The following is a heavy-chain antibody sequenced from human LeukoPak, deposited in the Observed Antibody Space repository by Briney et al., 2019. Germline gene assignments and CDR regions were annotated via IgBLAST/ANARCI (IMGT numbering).Heavy chain of an antibody. CDR2: ISYDGSNK. D-gene: IGHD6-13*01. CDR3: AKDRDSSSWLNWFDP. V-gene: IGHV3-30*18. J-gene: IGHJ5*02. Sequence: GGSLRLSCAASGFTFSSYGMHWVRQAPGKGLEWVAVISYDGSNKYYVDSVKGRFTISRDNSKNTLYLQMNSLRAEDTAVYYCAKDRDSSSWLNWFDPWGQGTLVTVSS. CDR1: GFTFSSYG.